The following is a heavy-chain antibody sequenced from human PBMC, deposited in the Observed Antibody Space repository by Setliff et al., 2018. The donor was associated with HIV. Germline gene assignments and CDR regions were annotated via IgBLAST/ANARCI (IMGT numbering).Heavy chain of an antibody. D-gene: IGHD6-19*01. V-gene: IGHV1-18*01. CDR2: ISPCNGHT. CDR1: GYTFLTYG. Sequence: GASVKVSCKASGYTFLTYGISWVRQAPGHGLEWMGWISPCNGHTNYAQNFQGRVTMTTDTSTSRAYMELRSLRSDDTAAYFCARLGSGWSDSYYYAMDVWGQGTTVTVSS. J-gene: IGHJ6*02. CDR3: ARLGSGWSDSYYYAMDV.